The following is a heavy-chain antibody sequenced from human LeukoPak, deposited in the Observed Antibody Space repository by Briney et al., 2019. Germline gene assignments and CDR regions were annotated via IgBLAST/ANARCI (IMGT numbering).Heavy chain of an antibody. V-gene: IGHV4-30-4*08. Sequence: PSETLSLTCTVSGGSISSGDYYWSWIRQSPGKGLEWIGYIYYSGATYYNPSLKSRLTISLDTSKNQFSLKLSSVTAADTAVYYCASKSVVVPVASYWGQGTLVTVSS. J-gene: IGHJ4*02. D-gene: IGHD2-2*01. CDR1: GGSISSGDYY. CDR3: ASKSVVVPVASY. CDR2: IYYSGAT.